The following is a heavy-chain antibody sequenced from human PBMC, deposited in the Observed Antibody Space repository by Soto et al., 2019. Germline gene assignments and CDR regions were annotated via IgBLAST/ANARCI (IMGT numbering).Heavy chain of an antibody. Sequence: EVRLVESGGGLVQPGGSLRLSCAASGFTFSSYSMNWVRQAPGKGLEWVSYIGNSGSTIYYADSVKGRFTISRDNAKNSLYLQMNSLRAEDMAVYYCARTVDYWGQGTLVVVSS. CDR2: IGNSGSTI. J-gene: IGHJ4*02. CDR1: GFTFSSYS. V-gene: IGHV3-48*01. CDR3: ARTVDY.